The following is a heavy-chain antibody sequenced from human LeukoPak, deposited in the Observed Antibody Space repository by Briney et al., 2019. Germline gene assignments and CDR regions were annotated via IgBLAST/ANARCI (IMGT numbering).Heavy chain of an antibody. J-gene: IGHJ5*02. CDR2: ISSSGSTI. CDR3: AKDGGLRYFDWLS. D-gene: IGHD3-9*01. Sequence: GGSLRLSCAASGFTFSSYEMNWVRQAPGKGLEWVSYISSSGSTIYYADSVKGRFTISRDNAKNSVYLQMNSLRAEDTAVYYCAKDGGLRYFDWLSWGQGTLVTVSS. V-gene: IGHV3-48*03. CDR1: GFTFSSYE.